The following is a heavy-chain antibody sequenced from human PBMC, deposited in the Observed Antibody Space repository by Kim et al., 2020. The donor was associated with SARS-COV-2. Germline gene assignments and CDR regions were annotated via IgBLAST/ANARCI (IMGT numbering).Heavy chain of an antibody. CDR2: T. Sequence: TNSNPSLASRVTISLDTSKNHFSLKLSSVTAADTAVYYCARGPTRNYFDYWGQGSLVTVSS. CDR3: ARGPTRNYFDY. J-gene: IGHJ4*02. V-gene: IGHV4-61*03.